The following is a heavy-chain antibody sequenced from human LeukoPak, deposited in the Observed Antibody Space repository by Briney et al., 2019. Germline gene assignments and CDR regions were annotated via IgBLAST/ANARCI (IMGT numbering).Heavy chain of an antibody. CDR1: GFTFSSYA. V-gene: IGHV3-30*04. CDR2: ISYDGSNK. Sequence: GRSLRLSCAASGFTFSSYAMGWVRQAPGKGLEWVAVISYDGSNKYYADSVKGRFTISRDNSKNTLYLQMNSLRAEDTAVYYCARVVNDFWSPFDYWGQGTLVTVSS. D-gene: IGHD3-3*01. CDR3: ARVVNDFWSPFDY. J-gene: IGHJ4*02.